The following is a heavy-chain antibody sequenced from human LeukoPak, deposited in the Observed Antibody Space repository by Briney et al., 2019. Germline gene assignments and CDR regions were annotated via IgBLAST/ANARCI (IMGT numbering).Heavy chain of an antibody. D-gene: IGHD3-10*01. V-gene: IGHV3-23*01. J-gene: IGHJ4*02. CDR2: ISASGGST. CDR1: GFTFSSYA. Sequence: PGRSLRLSCAASGFTFSSYAMSWVRQAPGKGLEWVSTISASGGSTYYADSVKGRFTISRDNSKNTLYLQMNSLRAEDTAVYYCAKDRLYGSGSYYFDYWGQGTLVTVSS. CDR3: AKDRLYGSGSYYFDY.